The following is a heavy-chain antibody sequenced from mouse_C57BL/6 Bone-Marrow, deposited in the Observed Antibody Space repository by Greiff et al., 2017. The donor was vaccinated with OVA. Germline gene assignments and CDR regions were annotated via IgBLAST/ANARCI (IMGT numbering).Heavy chain of an antibody. D-gene: IGHD1-1*01. CDR1: GYTFTDYN. V-gene: IGHV1-18*01. Sequence: VQLQQSGPELVKPGASVKIPCKASGYTFTDYNMDWVKQSHGKSLEWIGDINPNNGGTIYNQKFKGKATLTVDKSSSTAYMELRSLTSEDTAVYYCARYTTVVEDYAMDYWGQGTSVTVSS. CDR3: ARYTTVVEDYAMDY. J-gene: IGHJ4*01. CDR2: INPNNGGT.